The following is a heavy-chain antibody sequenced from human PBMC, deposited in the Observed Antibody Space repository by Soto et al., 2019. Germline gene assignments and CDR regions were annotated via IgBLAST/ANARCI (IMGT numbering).Heavy chain of an antibody. CDR2: VYYSGST. V-gene: IGHV4-30-4*01. J-gene: IGHJ5*02. CDR1: GDFTGSGDKY. D-gene: IGHD2-2*01. CDR3: ARVRPLIPAGAIFWFDP. Sequence: SETLSDTCSVSGDFTGSGDKYWIWIRQPPGKGLEWIGYVYYSGSTYYNPSLKSRVTMSVDTSKNQFALKLRSVTAADTAVYYCARVRPLIPAGAIFWFDPWGQGVLV.